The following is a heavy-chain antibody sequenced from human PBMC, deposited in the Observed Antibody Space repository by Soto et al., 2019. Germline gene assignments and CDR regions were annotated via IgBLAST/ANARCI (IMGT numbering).Heavy chain of an antibody. CDR3: AKDLRGRWDAFDI. CDR2: ISGSGGST. D-gene: IGHD3-16*01. V-gene: IGHV3-23*01. J-gene: IGHJ3*02. Sequence: GGSLRLSCAASGFTFSSYAMSWVRQAPGKGLEWVSAISGSGGSTYYADTVKGRVTIFRDNSKHTLYLQMNSLSADDTVIYYSAKDLRGRWDAFDIWGQGTMVTGSS. CDR1: GFTFSSYA.